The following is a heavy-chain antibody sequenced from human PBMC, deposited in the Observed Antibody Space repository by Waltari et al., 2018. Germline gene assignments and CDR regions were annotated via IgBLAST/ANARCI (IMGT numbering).Heavy chain of an antibody. CDR2: IYYSGCT. Sequence: QLQLQESGPGLVKPSETLSLTCPVPGAPISISGYYWAWIAQPPGRGLEWIGSIYYSGCTYYNPSLKSRVTISVDTSKNQFSLKLSSVTAADTAVYYCARHRRPRIAAAGVYYGMDVWGQGTTVTVSS. V-gene: IGHV4-39*01. J-gene: IGHJ6*02. CDR1: GAPISISGYY. CDR3: ARHRRPRIAAAGVYYGMDV. D-gene: IGHD6-13*01.